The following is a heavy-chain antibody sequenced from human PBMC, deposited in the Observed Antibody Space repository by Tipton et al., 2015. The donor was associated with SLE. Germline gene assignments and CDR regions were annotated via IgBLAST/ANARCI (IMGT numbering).Heavy chain of an antibody. J-gene: IGHJ3*02. CDR1: GGSISRGSYY. CDR3: ARVDISQRAFDI. V-gene: IGHV4-61*02. D-gene: IGHD3-3*02. Sequence: TLSLTCTVSGGSISRGSYYWSWIRQPAGKGLEWIGRIYTSGSTYYNPSLKTRITMSVDTSQNQFSLKLRTLTATDTAVYYCARVDISQRAFDIWGQGIMVTVSS. CDR2: IYTSGST.